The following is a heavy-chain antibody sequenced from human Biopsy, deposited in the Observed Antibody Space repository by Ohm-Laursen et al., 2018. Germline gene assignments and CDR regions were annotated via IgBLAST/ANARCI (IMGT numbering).Heavy chain of an antibody. Sequence: SLSLTCAVSGYSISSDYRWGWIRQAPGKTLEWLGNIFKDGNTHYNPSLRSRLIISIDTSKNQFSLMMTSVSGADTAVYFCARVGSGWAPFDKWGPGTLVTVSS. CDR3: ARVGSGWAPFDK. CDR2: IFKDGNT. J-gene: IGHJ4*02. D-gene: IGHD6-19*01. CDR1: GYSISSDYR. V-gene: IGHV4-38-2*01.